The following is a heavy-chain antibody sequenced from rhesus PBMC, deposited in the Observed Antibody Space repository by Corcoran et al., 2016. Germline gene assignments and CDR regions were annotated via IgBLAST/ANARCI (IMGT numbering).Heavy chain of an antibody. CDR1: GFSISSGYG. Sequence: QVQLQESGPGLVKPSETLSLTCAVSGFSISSGYGWTCIRQPPGKGLEWIGYIGGSCCSTNYNHALKSRVTISKDTSKNQFSLKLSSVTAADTAVYYCAIEGSGGSSSWGQGVLVTVSS. V-gene: IGHV4-127*01. J-gene: IGHJ4*01. CDR3: AIEGSGGSSS. CDR2: IGGSCCST. D-gene: IGHD4-29*01.